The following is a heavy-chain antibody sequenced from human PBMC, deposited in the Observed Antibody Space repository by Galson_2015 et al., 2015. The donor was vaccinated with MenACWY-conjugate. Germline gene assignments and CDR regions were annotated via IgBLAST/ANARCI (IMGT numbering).Heavy chain of an antibody. CDR1: GFSLSTSGMC. Sequence: ALVKPTQTLTLTCTSSGFSLSTSGMCVSWIRQSPGKALEWLARIDWDDDKYYSTSLKTRLTISKDTSKNQVVLTMTNMDPVDTATYYCARIRYVPGTRHAEYFQHWGQGTLVTVSS. CDR3: ARIRYVPGTRHAEYFQH. J-gene: IGHJ1*01. CDR2: IDWDDDK. V-gene: IGHV2-70*11. D-gene: IGHD1-1*01.